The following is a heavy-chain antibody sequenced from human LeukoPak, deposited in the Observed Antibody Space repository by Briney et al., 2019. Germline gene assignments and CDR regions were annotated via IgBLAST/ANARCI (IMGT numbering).Heavy chain of an antibody. V-gene: IGHV4-31*03. CDR1: GGSISSGGYY. CDR2: IYYSGST. D-gene: IGHD3-3*01. CDR3: ARRPRRLRFLEYLYYFDY. J-gene: IGHJ4*02. Sequence: SETLSLTCTVSGGSISSGGYYWSWIRQHPGKGLEWIGYIYYSGSTYYNPSLKSRVTISVDTSKNQFSLKLSSVTAADTAVYYCARRPRRLRFLEYLYYFDYWGQGTLVTVSS.